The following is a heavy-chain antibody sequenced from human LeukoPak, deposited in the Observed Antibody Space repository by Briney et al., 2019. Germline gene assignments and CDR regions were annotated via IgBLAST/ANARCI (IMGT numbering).Heavy chain of an antibody. CDR3: AKDGRQRKTYYYGSGSANAFDI. CDR1: GFTFTSYG. V-gene: IGHV3-30*02. CDR2: IRYDGSNK. J-gene: IGHJ3*02. Sequence: GGSLRLSCAASGFTFTSYGMHWVRQAPGKGLEWVTFIRYDGSNKYYADSVKGRFTISRDNSKNTLYLQMNSLRAEDTAVYYCAKDGRQRKTYYYGSGSANAFDIWGQGTMVTVSS. D-gene: IGHD3-10*01.